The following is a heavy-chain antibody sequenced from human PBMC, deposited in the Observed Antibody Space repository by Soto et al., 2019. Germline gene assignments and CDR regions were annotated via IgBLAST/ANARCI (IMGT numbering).Heavy chain of an antibody. CDR3: ARAQLTIWGQAGLPWYYGMDV. CDR2: ISYDGSNK. Sequence: GGSLRLSCAASGFTFSSYAMHWVRQAPGKGLEWVAVISYDGSNKYYADSVKGRFTISRDNSKNTLYLQMNSLRAEDTAVYYCARAQLTIWGQAGLPWYYGMDVWGQGTTVTVSS. J-gene: IGHJ6*02. V-gene: IGHV3-30-3*01. CDR1: GFTFSSYA. D-gene: IGHD6-13*01.